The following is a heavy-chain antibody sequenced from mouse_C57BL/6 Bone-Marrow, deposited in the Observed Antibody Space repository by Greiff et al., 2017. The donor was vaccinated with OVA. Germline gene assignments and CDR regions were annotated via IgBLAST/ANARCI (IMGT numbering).Heavy chain of an antibody. J-gene: IGHJ1*03. Sequence: EVQLQPSVPELVKPGASVKISCKASGYSFTGYYMNWVKQSPEQSLEWIGEINPSTGGTTYNQKFKAKVTLTVDKSSSTAYMQLKSLTSEDSAVYYCAGYYYGSRVYWYFDVGGTGTTVTVAS. CDR3: AGYYYGSRVYWYFDV. D-gene: IGHD1-1*01. CDR1: GYSFTGYY. CDR2: INPSTGGT. V-gene: IGHV1-42*01.